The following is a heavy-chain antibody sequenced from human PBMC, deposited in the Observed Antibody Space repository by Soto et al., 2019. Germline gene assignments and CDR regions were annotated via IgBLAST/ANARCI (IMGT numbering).Heavy chain of an antibody. CDR1: GSTFTSNG. V-gene: IGHV1-18*01. D-gene: IGHD6-13*01. Sequence: QIHLVQSEAEVKKPGASVKVSCKASGSTFTSNGFSWVRQAPGQGLQWMGWIGAYNSNTNYAQKFQGRVTMTTDTSTSTAFMELTSLTSDDTAVYYCATAIAATGPADYWGQGTLVTVSS. CDR3: ATAIAATGPADY. CDR2: IGAYNSNT. J-gene: IGHJ4*02.